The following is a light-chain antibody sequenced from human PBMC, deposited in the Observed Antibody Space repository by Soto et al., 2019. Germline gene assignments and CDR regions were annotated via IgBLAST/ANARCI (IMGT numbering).Light chain of an antibody. CDR2: DAS. V-gene: IGKV3-11*01. CDR1: QSVRNY. J-gene: IGKJ5*01. Sequence: EIVLTQSPATLSLSPGERATLSCRASQSVRNYLAWYQQRPGQAPRLLIYDASNRATGIPARFSGSGSGTDFTLTISYLEPEDSAVYYCQQRSNWPPSITFGQGTRLEIK. CDR3: QQRSNWPPSIT.